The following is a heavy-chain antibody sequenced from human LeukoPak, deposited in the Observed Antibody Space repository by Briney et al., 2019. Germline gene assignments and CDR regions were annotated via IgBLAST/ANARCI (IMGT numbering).Heavy chain of an antibody. CDR1: GFTFSSFE. CDR2: ISSSSRTI. D-gene: IGHD2-2*01. Sequence: GGSLRLSCAASGFTFSSFEMNWVRQAPGKGLEWVSYISSSSRTIYYADSVKGRFTISRDNAKNSLYLQMNSLRDEDTAMYYCASKYCSSTSCLDYWGQGTLVTVSS. J-gene: IGHJ4*02. V-gene: IGHV3-48*02. CDR3: ASKYCSSTSCLDY.